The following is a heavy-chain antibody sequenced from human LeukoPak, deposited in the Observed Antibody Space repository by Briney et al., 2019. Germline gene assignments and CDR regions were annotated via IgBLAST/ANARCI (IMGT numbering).Heavy chain of an antibody. CDR1: GGSISSSNW. CDR2: IYHSGGT. V-gene: IGHV4-4*02. J-gene: IGHJ4*02. Sequence: SGTLSLTCAVSGGSISSSNWWSWVRQPPGKGLEWIGEIYHSGGTNYNPSLKSRVTISVDKSKNQFSLKLSSVTAADTAVYYCARVTTSGSYKFDNWGQGTLVTVSS. CDR3: ARVTTSGSYKFDN. D-gene: IGHD3-10*01.